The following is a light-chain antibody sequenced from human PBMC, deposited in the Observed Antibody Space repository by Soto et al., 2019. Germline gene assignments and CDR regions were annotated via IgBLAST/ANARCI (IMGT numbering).Light chain of an antibody. V-gene: IGKV3-11*01. CDR1: QSVSSY. CDR2: DAS. Sequence: EIVLTQSPATLSLSPGERATLSCRASQSVSSYLAWYQQKPGQAPRLLIYDASNRATGIPARFSGSGSGTDFTLTISSLEPEDSAVYYCQQAYTFGQPTKLEI. CDR3: QQAYT. J-gene: IGKJ2*01.